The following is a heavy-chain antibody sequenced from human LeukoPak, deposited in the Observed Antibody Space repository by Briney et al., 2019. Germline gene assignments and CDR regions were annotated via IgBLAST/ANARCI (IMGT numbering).Heavy chain of an antibody. D-gene: IGHD3-10*01. J-gene: IGHJ6*02. CDR2: IIPILGIA. CDR3: ARDRITMVRGVIISSYGMDV. CDR1: GGTFSSYA. V-gene: IGHV1-69*04. Sequence: SVKVSCKASGGTFSSYAISWVRQAPGQGLEWMGRIIPILGIANYAQKFQGGVTITADKSTSTAYMELSSLRSEDTAVYYCARDRITMVRGVIISSYGMDVWGQGTTVTVSS.